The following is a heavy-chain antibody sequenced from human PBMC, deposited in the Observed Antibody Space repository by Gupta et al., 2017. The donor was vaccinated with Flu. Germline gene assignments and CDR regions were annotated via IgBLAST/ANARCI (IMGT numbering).Heavy chain of an antibody. V-gene: IGHV4-59*08. Sequence: QVQLQESGPGLVKPSETLSLTCTVSGGSISSYYWSWIRQPPGKGLEWIGYIYYSGSTNYNPSLKSRVTISVDTSKNQFSLKLSSVTAADTAVYYCARTAAPERKYYYDSSGYYYRTQHDAFDIWGQGTMVTVSS. D-gene: IGHD3-22*01. CDR2: IYYSGST. CDR3: ARTAAPERKYYYDSSGYYYRTQHDAFDI. J-gene: IGHJ3*02. CDR1: GGSISSYY.